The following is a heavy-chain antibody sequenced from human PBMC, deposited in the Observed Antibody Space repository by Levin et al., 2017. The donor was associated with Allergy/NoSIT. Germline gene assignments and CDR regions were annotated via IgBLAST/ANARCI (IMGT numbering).Heavy chain of an antibody. CDR1: GGSISSSSYY. D-gene: IGHD2-2*01. CDR3: ARHHRKIGYCSSTSCLNWFDP. V-gene: IGHV4-39*01. CDR2: IYYSGST. Sequence: PGGSLRLSCTVSGGSISSSSYYWGWIRQPPGKGLEWIGSIYYSGSTYYNPSLKSRVTISVDTSKNQFSLKLSSVTAADTAVYYCARHHRKIGYCSSTSCLNWFDPWGQGTLVTVSS. J-gene: IGHJ5*02.